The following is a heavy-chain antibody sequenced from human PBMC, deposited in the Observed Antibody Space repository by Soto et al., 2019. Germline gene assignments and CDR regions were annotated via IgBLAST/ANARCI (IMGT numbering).Heavy chain of an antibody. CDR2: IWYDGSNK. J-gene: IGHJ6*02. V-gene: IGHV3-33*01. CDR1: GFTFSSYG. CDR3: ARDPQIYSYCIYYYYGMDV. Sequence: QVQLVESGGGVVQPGRSLRLSCAASGFTFSSYGMHWVRQAPGKGLEWVAVIWYDGSNKYYADSVKGRFTISRDNSKNTLYLQMNSLRAEDTAVYYCARDPQIYSYCIYYYYGMDVWGQGTTVTVSS. D-gene: IGHD5-18*01.